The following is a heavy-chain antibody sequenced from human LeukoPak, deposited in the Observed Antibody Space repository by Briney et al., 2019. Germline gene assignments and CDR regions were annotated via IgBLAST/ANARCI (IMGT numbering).Heavy chain of an antibody. J-gene: IGHJ3*02. V-gene: IGHV3-66*01. CDR1: GFTVSSNY. CDR2: IYSGGST. CDR3: ARDLGSGSQDAFDI. Sequence: GGSLRLSCAASGFTVSSNYMSWVRQAPGKGLEWVSVIYSGGSTYYADSVKARFTISRDNSKNALYVQMNSLRAEDRAVYYCARDLGSGSQDAFDIWGQGTMVTVCS. D-gene: IGHD3-22*01.